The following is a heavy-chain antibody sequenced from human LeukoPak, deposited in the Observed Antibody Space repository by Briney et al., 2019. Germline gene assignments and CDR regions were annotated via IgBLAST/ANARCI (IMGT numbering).Heavy chain of an antibody. D-gene: IGHD2/OR15-2a*01. CDR1: GFPLSSHA. V-gene: IGHV3-23*01. J-gene: IGHJ4*02. Sequence: GGSLRLSCAASGFPLSSHAMSWVRQAPGKGLEWVSATSSSDAGTYYADSVKGRFTISRENSKNTLYLQMNSLRAEDTAVYYCAKDSAKKYDDYWGQGTLVTVSS. CDR3: AKDSAKKYDDY. CDR2: TSSSDAGT.